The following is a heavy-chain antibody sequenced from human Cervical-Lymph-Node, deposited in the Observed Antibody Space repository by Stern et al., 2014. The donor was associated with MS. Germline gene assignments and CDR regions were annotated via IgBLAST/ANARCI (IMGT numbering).Heavy chain of an antibody. D-gene: IGHD5-24*01. CDR2: INPDGSQK. CDR3: AREYN. V-gene: IGHV3-7*01. CDR1: GVTFSRYW. J-gene: IGHJ4*02. Sequence: QLVQSGGGLVQPGGSLTLSCVASGVTFSRYWMSWVRQTPGKGLECVASINPDGSQKNYVDSVKGRFTISRDNAKNSLYLQMNPLRAEDTAIYYCAREYNWGQGTLVTVSS.